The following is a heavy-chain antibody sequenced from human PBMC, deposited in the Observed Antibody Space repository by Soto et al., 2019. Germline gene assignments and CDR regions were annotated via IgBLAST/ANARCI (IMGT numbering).Heavy chain of an antibody. Sequence: QVQLVQSGAEVKKPGASVKVSCKASGYTFTSYGISWVRQAPGQGLEWMGWISAYNGNTNYAQKLQGRVTMTTDTSTSTAYMELRSLRSDDTAVYYCARSCSGGSRRSYYYYYYMDVWGKGTTVTVSS. D-gene: IGHD2-15*01. J-gene: IGHJ6*03. CDR1: GYTFTSYG. CDR3: ARSCSGGSRRSYYYYYYMDV. CDR2: ISAYNGNT. V-gene: IGHV1-18*01.